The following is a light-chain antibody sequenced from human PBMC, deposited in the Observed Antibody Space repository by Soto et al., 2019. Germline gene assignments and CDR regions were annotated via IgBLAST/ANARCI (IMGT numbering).Light chain of an antibody. CDR1: SSDVGTYNL. V-gene: IGLV2-23*01. J-gene: IGLJ2*01. CDR2: DDS. Sequence: QSVLTQPASVSGSPGQSLTISCTGTSSDVGTYNLVSWYQQPPGKAPKLMIYDDSKRPSGVSNRFSGSKSGNTASLTISGLKAEEEADYYCCSYAGSSTFHVIFGGGTKVTV. CDR3: CSYAGSSTFHVI.